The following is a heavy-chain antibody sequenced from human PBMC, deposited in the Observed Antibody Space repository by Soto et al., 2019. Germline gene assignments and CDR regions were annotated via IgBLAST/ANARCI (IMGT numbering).Heavy chain of an antibody. Sequence: QVQLQQWGAGLVKPSETLSLSCAVYGQSFSGHSWAWIRQPPGKGLEWIGEINESGSTYYNPSLKMRATISTDTSKNQFSLKLSSVSAADTAAYFCARGSGIVALPGELEDVKYDYWGQGTLVNVSS. V-gene: IGHV4-34*01. CDR1: GQSFSGHS. CDR2: INESGST. J-gene: IGHJ4*02. D-gene: IGHD1-1*01. CDR3: ARGSGIVALPGELEDVKYDY.